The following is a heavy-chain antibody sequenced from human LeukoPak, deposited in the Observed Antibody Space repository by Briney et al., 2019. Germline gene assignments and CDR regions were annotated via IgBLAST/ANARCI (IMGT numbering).Heavy chain of an antibody. CDR2: IWFDGSDK. CDR3: AKVGRQLSFDQ. D-gene: IGHD5-18*01. Sequence: GGSLRLSCAASGFSFSSYGMHWVRQAPGKGLEWVAVIWFDGSDKYYAESVKGRFTISRDNSKNTLYLQMDSLRAEDTAVYYCAKVGRQLSFDQWGQGILVTVSS. CDR1: GFSFSSYG. V-gene: IGHV3-33*06. J-gene: IGHJ5*02.